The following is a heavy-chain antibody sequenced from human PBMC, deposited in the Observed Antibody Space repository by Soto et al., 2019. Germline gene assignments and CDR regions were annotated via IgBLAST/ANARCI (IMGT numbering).Heavy chain of an antibody. J-gene: IGHJ4*02. CDR2: INSDGSST. CDR1: GFTFSSYW. Sequence: EVQLVESGGGLVQPGGSLRLSCAASGFTFSSYWMHWVRQAPGKGLVWVSRINSDGSSTSYADSVKGRFTISRDNAKNTLYLQLNSLRAEDTAVYYCARERGKAAAVHFDYWGQGTLVTVSS. D-gene: IGHD6-13*01. CDR3: ARERGKAAAVHFDY. V-gene: IGHV3-74*01.